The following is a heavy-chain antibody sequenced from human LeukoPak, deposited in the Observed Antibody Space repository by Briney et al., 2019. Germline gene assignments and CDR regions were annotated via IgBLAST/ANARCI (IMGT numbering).Heavy chain of an antibody. CDR1: GFTFSSYS. Sequence: GGSLRLSCAASGFTFSSYSMNWVRQAPGKGLEWVSSISSSSSYIYYADSVKGRFTISRDNAKNSLYLQMNSLRAEDTAVYYCARDLGSSAYYGSGSHYAFDIWGQGTMVTDSS. CDR2: ISSSSSYI. V-gene: IGHV3-21*01. D-gene: IGHD3-10*01. CDR3: ARDLGSSAYYGSGSHYAFDI. J-gene: IGHJ3*02.